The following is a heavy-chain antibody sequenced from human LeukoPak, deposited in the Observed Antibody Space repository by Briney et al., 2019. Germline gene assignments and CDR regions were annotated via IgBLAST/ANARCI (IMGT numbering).Heavy chain of an antibody. Sequence: SQTLSLTCTVSGGSISSGSYYWSWIRQPAGKGLEWIGRIYTSGSTNYNPSLKSRVTISVDTSKNQFSLKLSSVTAADTAVYYCARDFKLGSTSSIGNWFDPWGQGTLVTVSS. D-gene: IGHD2-2*01. V-gene: IGHV4-61*02. CDR3: ARDFKLGSTSSIGNWFDP. CDR1: GGSISSGSYY. J-gene: IGHJ5*02. CDR2: IYTSGST.